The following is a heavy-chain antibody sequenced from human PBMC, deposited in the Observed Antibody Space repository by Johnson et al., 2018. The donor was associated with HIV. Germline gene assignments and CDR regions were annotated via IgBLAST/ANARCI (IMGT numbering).Heavy chain of an antibody. J-gene: IGHJ3*02. CDR3: ARAIVVDDDACDI. Sequence: QVQLVESGGGVVQPGRSLRLSCAASGFTFSSYVMHWVRQAPGKGLEWVALISYDGSNKYYADSVKGRFTISRDNSKNTLYLQMNSLRAEDTAVFYCARAIVVDDDACDIWGQGTMVTVSS. CDR1: GFTFSSYV. CDR2: ISYDGSNK. V-gene: IGHV3-30*04. D-gene: IGHD3-22*01.